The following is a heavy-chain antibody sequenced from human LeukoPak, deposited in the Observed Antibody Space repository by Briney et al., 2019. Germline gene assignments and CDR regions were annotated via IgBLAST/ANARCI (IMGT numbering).Heavy chain of an antibody. V-gene: IGHV4-34*01. CDR3: ARGRRNIVVVVAASWFDP. CDR1: GGSFSGYY. D-gene: IGHD2-15*01. J-gene: IGHJ5*02. CDR2: INHSGST. Sequence: PSETLSLTCAVYGGSFSGYYRSWIRQPPGKGLEWIGEINHSGSTNYNPSLKSRVTISVDTSKNQSSLKLTSVTAADTAVYYCARGRRNIVVVVAASWFDPWGKGTLVTVSS.